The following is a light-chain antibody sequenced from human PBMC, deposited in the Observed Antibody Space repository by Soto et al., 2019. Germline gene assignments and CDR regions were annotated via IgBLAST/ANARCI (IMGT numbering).Light chain of an antibody. CDR3: QRINSFPLT. CDR1: QGISSY. V-gene: IGKV1-9*01. J-gene: IGKJ4*01. Sequence: DIQLTQSPSFLSASVGDRVTITCRASQGISSYLAWYQQRPGKAPKLLIYDASTLQSGVPSRLSGSGSGTEFTLTISSLQPEDFATYYCQRINSFPLTFGGGTKVDI. CDR2: DAS.